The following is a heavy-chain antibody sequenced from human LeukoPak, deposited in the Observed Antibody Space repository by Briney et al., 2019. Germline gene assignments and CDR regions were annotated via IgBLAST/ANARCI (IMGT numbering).Heavy chain of an antibody. J-gene: IGHJ4*02. CDR2: IYHSGSA. CDR3: ARGGWYFHY. Sequence: SETLSLTCTVSGGSISSSNYYWGWIRQPPGKGLEWIGSIYHSGSANYNPSLKSRVTISVDTSKNQFSLKLNSVAAADTAVYYCARGGWYFHYWGQGTLVTVSS. V-gene: IGHV4-39*07. D-gene: IGHD6-19*01. CDR1: GGSISSSNYY.